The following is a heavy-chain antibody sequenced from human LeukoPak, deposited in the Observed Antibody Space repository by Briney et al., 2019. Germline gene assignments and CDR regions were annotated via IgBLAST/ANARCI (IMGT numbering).Heavy chain of an antibody. Sequence: ASVEVSCKTAGYTFTTYYMHWVRQAPGQGLEWMGVINPSGGSTTYAQNFQGRVTMSRDKSTSTAYMELSSLGSEDTAVYFCARGPTVLYFDYWGQGALVTVSS. J-gene: IGHJ4*02. V-gene: IGHV1-46*01. CDR1: GYTFTTYY. CDR3: ARGPTVLYFDY. D-gene: IGHD1-14*01. CDR2: INPSGGST.